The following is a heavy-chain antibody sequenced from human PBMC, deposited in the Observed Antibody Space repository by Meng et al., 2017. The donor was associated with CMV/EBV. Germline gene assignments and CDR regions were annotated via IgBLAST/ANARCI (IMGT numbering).Heavy chain of an antibody. CDR1: GFTFSAYY. D-gene: IGHD3-3*01. CDR2: ISSSGSTI. Sequence: GESLKISCAASGFTFSAYYMSWIRQAPGKGLEWVSYISSSGSTIYYADSVKGRFTISRDNAKNSLYLQMNSLRAEDTAVYYCARNDHDFWSGYSYGMDVWGQGTTVPSP. J-gene: IGHJ6*02. V-gene: IGHV3-11*04. CDR3: ARNDHDFWSGYSYGMDV.